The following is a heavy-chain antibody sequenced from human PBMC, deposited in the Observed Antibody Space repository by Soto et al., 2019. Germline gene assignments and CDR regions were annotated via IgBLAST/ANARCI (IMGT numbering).Heavy chain of an antibody. CDR1: VVSISSGGYY. D-gene: IGHD3-3*01. Sequence: SETLSLTCTVSVVSISSGGYYWSWIRQHPGKGLEWIGYIYYSGSTYYNPSLKSRVTISVDTSKNQFSLKLSSVTAADTAVYYCARDGYDFWSGRNWFDPWGQGTLVTVSS. CDR3: ARDGYDFWSGRNWFDP. CDR2: IYYSGST. J-gene: IGHJ5*02. V-gene: IGHV4-31*03.